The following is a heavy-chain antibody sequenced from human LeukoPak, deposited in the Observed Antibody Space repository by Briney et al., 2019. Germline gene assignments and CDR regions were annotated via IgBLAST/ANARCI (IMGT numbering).Heavy chain of an antibody. V-gene: IGHV4-39*01. D-gene: IGHD3-3*01. Sequence: SETLSLTCTVSGGSISSSSYYWGWIRQPPGKGLEWIGSIYYSGSTYYNPSLKSRVTISVDTSKNQFSLKLSSVTAADTAVYYCARLLRHLDYWGQGTLVTVSS. CDR3: ARLLRHLDY. CDR1: GGSISSSSYY. CDR2: IYYSGST. J-gene: IGHJ4*02.